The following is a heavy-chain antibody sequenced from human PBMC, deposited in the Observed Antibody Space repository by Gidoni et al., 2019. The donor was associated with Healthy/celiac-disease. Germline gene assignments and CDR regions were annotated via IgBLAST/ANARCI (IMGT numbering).Heavy chain of an antibody. J-gene: IGHJ4*02. Sequence: EVQLVQSGAEVKKKGEALKISCKGSGYSFTSYWIGWVRQMPGKGLEWMGIIYPGDSDTRYSPSFPGQVPLSADKSISTAYLQWSSLKASDTAMYYCARRAVVGQLAFSFDYWGQGPLVTVSS. V-gene: IGHV5-51*03. D-gene: IGHD6-13*01. CDR1: GYSFTSYW. CDR3: ARRAVVGQLAFSFDY. CDR2: IYPGDSDT.